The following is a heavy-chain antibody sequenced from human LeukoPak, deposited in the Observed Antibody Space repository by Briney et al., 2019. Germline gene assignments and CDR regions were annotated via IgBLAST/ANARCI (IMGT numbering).Heavy chain of an antibody. D-gene: IGHD1-26*01. J-gene: IGHJ4*02. Sequence: PGGSLRLSCAASGFTFSNYWMSWVRQAPGKGPEWVANIKQDGSEKYYVDSVKGRFTISRDNAENSLYLQMNSLRAEDTAVYYCARGGGGCDYWGQGTPVTVSS. V-gene: IGHV3-7*01. CDR2: IKQDGSEK. CDR1: GFTFSNYW. CDR3: ARGGGGCDY.